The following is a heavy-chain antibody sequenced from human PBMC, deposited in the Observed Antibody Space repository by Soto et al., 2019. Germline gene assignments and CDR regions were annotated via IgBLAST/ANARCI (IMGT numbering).Heavy chain of an antibody. D-gene: IGHD2-15*01. Sequence: EPLSLTCTVSGVSINTNNYYWGWVRQPPGKGLEWIGNIFYSGSTFYNPSLRSRLTISVDTSKNQFSLRLNSVTAADAAVYYCAGFVVPASRNTGFDYWGQGTLVTVSS. J-gene: IGHJ4*02. CDR3: AGFVVPASRNTGFDY. CDR1: GVSINTNNYY. CDR2: IFYSGST. V-gene: IGHV4-39*01.